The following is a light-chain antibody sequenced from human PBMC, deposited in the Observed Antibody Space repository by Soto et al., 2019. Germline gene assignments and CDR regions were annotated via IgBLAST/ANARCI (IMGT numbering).Light chain of an antibody. Sequence: QSVLTQPPSASGTPGQRVTISCSGIRSNIGSNFVNWYQKLPGTAPKLLIHSNNERPSGVPGRISGSKSGTSASLAISGLQSEDEADYYCASWDDDLNGLLFGGGTKLTVL. CDR2: SNN. V-gene: IGLV1-44*01. CDR3: ASWDDDLNGLL. J-gene: IGLJ2*01. CDR1: RSNIGSNF.